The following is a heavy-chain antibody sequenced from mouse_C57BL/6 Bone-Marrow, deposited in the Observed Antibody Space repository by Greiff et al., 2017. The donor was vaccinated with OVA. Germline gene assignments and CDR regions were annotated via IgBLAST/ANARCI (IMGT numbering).Heavy chain of an antibody. CDR1: GFTFSSYG. CDR3: ARHYYGSSYFDY. CDR2: ISSGGSYT. J-gene: IGHJ2*01. V-gene: IGHV5-6*02. D-gene: IGHD1-1*01. Sequence: DVKLVESGGDLVKPGGSLKLSCAASGFTFSSYGMSWVRQTPDKRLEWVATISSGGSYTYYPASVKGRFTISRDNAKNTLYLQMSSLKSEDTAMYYCARHYYGSSYFDYWGQGTTLTVSS.